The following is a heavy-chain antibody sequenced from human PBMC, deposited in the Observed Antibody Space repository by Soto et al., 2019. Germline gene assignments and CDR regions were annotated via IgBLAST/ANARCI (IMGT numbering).Heavy chain of an antibody. V-gene: IGHV1-8*01. Sequence: QVQLVQSGAEVKKPGASVKVSCKASGYSFTSYDINWVRQAPGQGLEWMGWMNPSSGNTGYAQKFQGRVTMTRNTSITTAYMELSSLKSEDTAVYYCARARVLGGNWCDPCGQGTLVIVSS. J-gene: IGHJ5*02. CDR2: MNPSSGNT. D-gene: IGHD3-10*01. CDR1: GYSFTSYD. CDR3: ARARVLGGNWCDP.